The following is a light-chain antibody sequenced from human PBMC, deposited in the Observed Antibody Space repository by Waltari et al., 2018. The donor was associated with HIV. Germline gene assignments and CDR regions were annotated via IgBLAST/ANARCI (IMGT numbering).Light chain of an antibody. CDR1: NSNIVNDV. J-gene: IGLJ3*02. CDR2: RGD. Sequence: QSVLTQPPSASRPPGQRVLMSCSGSNSNIVNDVVSCFQQVPGRAPKLVTYRGDHRPSGVPDRFSAAKSGSSASLAITGLQSDDEAVYYCGSWDDTLSHWVFGGGTRLTV. CDR3: GSWDDTLSHWV. V-gene: IGLV1-47*01.